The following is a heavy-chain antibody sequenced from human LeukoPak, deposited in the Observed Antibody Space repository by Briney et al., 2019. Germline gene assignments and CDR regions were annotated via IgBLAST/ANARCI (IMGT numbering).Heavy chain of an antibody. Sequence: GASVNVSCKASGYTFTSYAMHWVRQAPGQRLEWMGWINVGNGNTKYSQKFQGRVTITRDTSASTAYMELSSLRSEDTAVYYCARPSGYSSGWLRFDYWGQGTLVTVSS. J-gene: IGHJ4*02. CDR1: GYTFTSYA. CDR2: INVGNGNT. V-gene: IGHV1-3*01. CDR3: ARPSGYSSGWLRFDY. D-gene: IGHD6-19*01.